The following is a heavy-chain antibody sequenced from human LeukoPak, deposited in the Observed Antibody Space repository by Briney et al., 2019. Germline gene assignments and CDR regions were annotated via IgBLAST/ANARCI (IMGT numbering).Heavy chain of an antibody. Sequence: SETLSLTCTVSGGSISSYYWSWIRQPAGKGLEWIGRIYTSGSTNYNPSLKSRVTMSVDTSKNQFSLKLSSVTAADTAVYYCARSCTGYSSSWYVGYYYYMDVWGKGTTVTISS. CDR3: ARSCTGYSSSWYVGYYYYMDV. J-gene: IGHJ6*03. CDR2: IYTSGST. D-gene: IGHD6-13*01. V-gene: IGHV4-4*07. CDR1: GGSISSYY.